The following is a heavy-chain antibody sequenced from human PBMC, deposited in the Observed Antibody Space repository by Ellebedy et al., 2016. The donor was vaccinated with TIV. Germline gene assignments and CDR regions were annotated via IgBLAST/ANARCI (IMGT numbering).Heavy chain of an antibody. CDR1: GFTFSSFA. CDR2: ISYDGGSH. D-gene: IGHD1-26*01. J-gene: IGHJ6*01. V-gene: IGHV3-30*18. Sequence: PGGSLRLSCTASGFTFSSFAMHWVRQAPGQGLQWVAVISYDGGSHFYTDSVKGRFTVSRDNSKNTLYLQLSALRGDDTAVYFCAKDRGSIVGGTPYYFYGLDVWGQGTTGTVSS. CDR3: AKDRGSIVGGTPYYFYGLDV.